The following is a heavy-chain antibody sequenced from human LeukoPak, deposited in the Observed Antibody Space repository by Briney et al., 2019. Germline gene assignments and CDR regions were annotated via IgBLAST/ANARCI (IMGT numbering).Heavy chain of an antibody. CDR2: IRSKTYGGTT. CDR1: GFTLGDYA. Sequence: GGSLRLSCTASGFTLGDYAMSWGRQAPGEGPEWVGFIRSKTYGGTTEYAASVKGRFTISRDDSKSIAYLQMNSLKTEDTAVYYCTRDLGYGDDPNNWFDPWGQGTLVTVSS. D-gene: IGHD4-17*01. CDR3: TRDLGYGDDPNNWFDP. V-gene: IGHV3-49*04. J-gene: IGHJ5*02.